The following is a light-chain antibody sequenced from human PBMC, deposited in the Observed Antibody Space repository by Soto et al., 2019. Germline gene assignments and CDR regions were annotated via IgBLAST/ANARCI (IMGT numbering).Light chain of an antibody. Sequence: QSALTHPASVSGSPGQSTTISCTGTSSDVGGYNYVSWYQQHPGKAPKLMIYDVSNRPSGVSNRFYGSKSGNTASLTISGLQAEYEADYYCSSYTSSSTLLYVFGTGTKVTVL. V-gene: IGLV2-14*01. CDR2: DVS. CDR1: SSDVGGYNY. CDR3: SSYTSSSTLLYV. J-gene: IGLJ1*01.